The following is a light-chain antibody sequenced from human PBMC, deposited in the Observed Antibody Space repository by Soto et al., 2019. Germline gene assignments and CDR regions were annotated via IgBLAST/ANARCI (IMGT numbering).Light chain of an antibody. CDR3: QHYDTDSGT. V-gene: IGKV1-5*03. J-gene: IGKJ3*01. CDR2: RAS. Sequence: DIQMTQSPSTLSASVGDRVTITCRASQNINTWLAWYQQKPGKAPKLLIYRASSLESGVPSRFSGSGSGTEFTLTISSLQPEDFSTYYCQHYDTDSGTFGPGTKVDVK. CDR1: QNINTW.